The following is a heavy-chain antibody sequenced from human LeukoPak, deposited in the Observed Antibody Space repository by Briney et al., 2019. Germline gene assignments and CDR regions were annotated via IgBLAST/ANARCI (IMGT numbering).Heavy chain of an antibody. Sequence: ASVKVSCKVSGYTLTELSMHWVRQAPGKGLEWMGGFDPEDGETIYAQKFQGRVTMTEDTSTDTAYMELSGLRSEDTAVYYCATFAHCSSTSCHPWGYGMDVWGQGTTVTVSS. D-gene: IGHD2-2*01. V-gene: IGHV1-24*01. J-gene: IGHJ6*02. CDR3: ATFAHCSSTSCHPWGYGMDV. CDR2: FDPEDGET. CDR1: GYTLTELS.